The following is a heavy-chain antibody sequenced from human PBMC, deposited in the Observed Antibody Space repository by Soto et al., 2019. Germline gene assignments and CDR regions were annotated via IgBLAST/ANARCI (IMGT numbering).Heavy chain of an antibody. J-gene: IGHJ4*02. D-gene: IGHD6-13*01. V-gene: IGHV1-46*02. CDR1: GYTFKHYY. CDR2: INPASAST. Sequence: QVQLVQSGAEVKKPGASVKVSCRTSGYTFKHYYIHWVRQAPGQGLEWLGIINPASASTNYAQEFQDRVTLTMATSTTTVYMELTGLRAEDTAIFYCARDLAALDHWGQGTLVTVSS. CDR3: ARDLAALDH.